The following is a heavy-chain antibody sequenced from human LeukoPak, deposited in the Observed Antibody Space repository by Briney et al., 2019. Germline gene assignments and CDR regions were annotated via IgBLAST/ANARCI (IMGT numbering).Heavy chain of an antibody. CDR3: AKDGDIVAVPAATSHLDY. CDR1: GFTFSSYA. V-gene: IGHV3-23*01. Sequence: PGGSLRLSCAASGFTFSSYAMSWVRQAPGKGLEWVSAISGSGGSTYYADSVKGRFTISRDNSKNTLYLQMNSLRAEDTAVYYCAKDGDIVAVPAATSHLDYWGQGTMVTVSS. J-gene: IGHJ4*02. D-gene: IGHD2-2*01. CDR2: ISGSGGST.